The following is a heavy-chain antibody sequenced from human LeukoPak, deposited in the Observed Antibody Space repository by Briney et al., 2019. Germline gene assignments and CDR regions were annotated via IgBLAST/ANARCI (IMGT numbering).Heavy chain of an antibody. CDR1: GFTFNSHW. CDR2: VKQDGSEK. Sequence: PGGSLRLSCAASGFTFNSHWMNWVRQAPGKGLEWVGNVKQDGSEKYYGDSVKGRFTISRDNAKNSLYLQTNSLRVGDTAVYYCARDYSASGSLDSWGQGALVTVSS. D-gene: IGHD3-10*01. V-gene: IGHV3-7*04. CDR3: ARDYSASGSLDS. J-gene: IGHJ4*02.